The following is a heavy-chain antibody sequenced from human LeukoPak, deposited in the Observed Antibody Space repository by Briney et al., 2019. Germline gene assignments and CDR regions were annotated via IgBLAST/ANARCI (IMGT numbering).Heavy chain of an antibody. Sequence: SETLSLTCTVSGGSISRGTYYLGWIRHPPGQGLEWIGSIYYSGSTYYNPSLKSRVTISVDKSLNQFSLKLSSVPAADTGVYYCASIAADGNEWGQGTLVTVSS. CDR3: ASIAADGNE. V-gene: IGHV4-39*01. CDR2: IYYSGST. J-gene: IGHJ4*02. CDR1: GGSISRGTYY. D-gene: IGHD6-13*01.